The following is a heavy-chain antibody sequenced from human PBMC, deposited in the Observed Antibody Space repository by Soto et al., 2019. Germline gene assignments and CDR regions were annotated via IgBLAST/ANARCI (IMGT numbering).Heavy chain of an antibody. CDR3: ASRYCISTSCYVGYYGMDV. V-gene: IGHV4-4*02. J-gene: IGHJ6*02. CDR1: GGSISSSNW. Sequence: QVQLQESGPGLVKPSGTLSLTCAVSGGSISSSNWWSWVRQPPGKGLEWIGEIYHSGSTNYNPSLKSRVTISVDKYKNQFSLELSSVPAADTAVYSCASRYCISTSCYVGYYGMDVWGQGTTVTVSS. CDR2: IYHSGST. D-gene: IGHD2-2*01.